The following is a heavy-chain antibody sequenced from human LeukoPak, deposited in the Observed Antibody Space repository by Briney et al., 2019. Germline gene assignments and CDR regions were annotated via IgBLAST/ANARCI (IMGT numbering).Heavy chain of an antibody. J-gene: IGHJ4*02. CDR1: GDSISSYY. D-gene: IGHD6-19*01. V-gene: IGHV4-59*01. Sequence: SETLSLTCTVSGDSISSYYWSWIRQPPGKGLEWIGYIYYSGSTNYNPSLKSRVTISVDTSKNQFSLNPSSVTAADTAVYYCARDLLSTAGYFDYWGQGTLVAVSS. CDR3: ARDLLSTAGYFDY. CDR2: IYYSGST.